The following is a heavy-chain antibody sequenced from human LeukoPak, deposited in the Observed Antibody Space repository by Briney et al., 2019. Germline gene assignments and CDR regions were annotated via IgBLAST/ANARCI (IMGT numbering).Heavy chain of an antibody. CDR3: AKGGSVPAASPFDY. CDR1: GFTFSSYA. CDR2: ISGSGGST. D-gene: IGHD2-2*01. J-gene: IGHJ4*02. V-gene: IGHV3-23*01. Sequence: GGSLRLSCAASGFTFSSYAMSWVRQAPGKGREWFSAISGSGGSTYYADSVKGRFTISRDNSKNTLYLQMNSLRAEDTAVYYCAKGGSVPAASPFDYWGQGTLVTVSS.